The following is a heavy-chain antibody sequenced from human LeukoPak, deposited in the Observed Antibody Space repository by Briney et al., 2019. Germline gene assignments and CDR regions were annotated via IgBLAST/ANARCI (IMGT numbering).Heavy chain of an antibody. CDR1: GVSISSGSYY. J-gene: IGHJ4*02. Sequence: SETLSLTCTVSGVSISSGSYYWSWIRQPAGKGLEWIGHIYTTGNTNYNPSLNSRVTISVETSKNQFSLQLSSVTATDTAMYYCARVELATISWGQGTLVTVSS. V-gene: IGHV4-61*09. CDR3: ARVELATIS. D-gene: IGHD5-24*01. CDR2: IYTTGNT.